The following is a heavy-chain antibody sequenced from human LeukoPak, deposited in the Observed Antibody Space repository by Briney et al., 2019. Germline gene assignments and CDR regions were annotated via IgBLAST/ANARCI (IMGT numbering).Heavy chain of an antibody. D-gene: IGHD2-2*01. CDR1: GFTFSSYG. J-gene: IGHJ6*02. CDR2: ISYEGSNK. Sequence: PGRSLRLSCAASGFTFSSYGMHWVRQAPGKGLEWVAVISYEGSNKYYADSVKSRFTISRDNSKNTLYLQMDSLRAEDTAVYYCAKDGYCSSTSCYSPGIGYYYYYSMDVWGQGTRVIVS. V-gene: IGHV3-30*18. CDR3: AKDGYCSSTSCYSPGIGYYYYYSMDV.